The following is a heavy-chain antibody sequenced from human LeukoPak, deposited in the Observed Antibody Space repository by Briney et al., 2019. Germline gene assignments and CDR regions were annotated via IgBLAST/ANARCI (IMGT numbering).Heavy chain of an antibody. CDR2: IYTSGST. V-gene: IGHV4-4*07. D-gene: IGHD5/OR15-5a*01. J-gene: IGHJ5*02. CDR1: GGSISSYY. Sequence: ASETLSLTCTVSGGSISSYYWSWIRQPAGKGLEWIGRIYTSGSTNYNPPLKSRVTMSVDTSKNQFSLKLSSVTAADTAVYYCARCLYDSTPLFDPWGQGTLVTVSS. CDR3: ARCLYDSTPLFDP.